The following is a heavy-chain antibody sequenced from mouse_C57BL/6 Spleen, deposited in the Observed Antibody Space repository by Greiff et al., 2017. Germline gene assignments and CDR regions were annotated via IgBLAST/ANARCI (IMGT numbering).Heavy chain of an antibody. Sequence: QVQLQQPGAELVRPGSSVKLSCKASGYTFTSYWMHWVKQRPIQGLEWIGNIDPSDSETHYNQKFKDKATLTVDKSSSTAYMQLSSLTSEDSAVDYCARAITTVVATGYLDYWGQGTTLTVSS. V-gene: IGHV1-52*01. D-gene: IGHD1-1*01. CDR2: IDPSDSET. J-gene: IGHJ2*01. CDR3: ARAITTVVATGYLDY. CDR1: GYTFTSYW.